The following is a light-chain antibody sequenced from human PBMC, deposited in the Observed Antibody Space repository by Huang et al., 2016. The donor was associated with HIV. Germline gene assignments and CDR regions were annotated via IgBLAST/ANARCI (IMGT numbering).Light chain of an antibody. V-gene: IGKV3-15*01. CDR2: GAS. J-gene: IGKJ5*01. CDR3: QQYDNWPLT. CDR1: HSVSSN. Sequence: ERVMTQSPATLSVAPGERVTLSCRASHSVSSNLAWYQQKPGQVPRLHIHGASTRATGIPARFSGSGSGTEFTLAISSLQSEDSGVYFCQQYDNWPLTFGQGTRLEIK.